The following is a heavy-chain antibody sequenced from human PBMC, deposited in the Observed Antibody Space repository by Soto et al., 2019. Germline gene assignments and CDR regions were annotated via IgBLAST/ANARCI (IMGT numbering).Heavy chain of an antibody. Sequence: PGGSLRLSCAASGFTFSSYAMSWVRQAPGKGLEWVSAISGSGGSTYYADSVKGRFNISRDNSKNTLYLQMNSLRAEDTAVYYCAKGPFKSRDIVVVVAATPFDYWGQGTLVTVSS. CDR1: GFTFSSYA. CDR3: AKGPFKSRDIVVVVAATPFDY. V-gene: IGHV3-23*01. J-gene: IGHJ4*02. D-gene: IGHD2-15*01. CDR2: ISGSGGST.